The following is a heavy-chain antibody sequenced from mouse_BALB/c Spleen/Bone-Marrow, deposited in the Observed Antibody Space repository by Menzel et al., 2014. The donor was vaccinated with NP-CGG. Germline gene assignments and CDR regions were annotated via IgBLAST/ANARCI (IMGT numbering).Heavy chain of an antibody. Sequence: EVQLQQSGAELVKPGASVKLSCTASGFNIKDTYMHWVKQRPEQGLEWIGRIDPANGNTKYDPKFQGKATITADTSSNAASLQLSCLTSEDTAVYYCASYYYGSSLFAYWGQVTLVTVSA. CDR1: GFNIKDTY. J-gene: IGHJ3*01. CDR2: IDPANGNT. V-gene: IGHV14-3*02. D-gene: IGHD1-1*01. CDR3: ASYYYGSSLFAY.